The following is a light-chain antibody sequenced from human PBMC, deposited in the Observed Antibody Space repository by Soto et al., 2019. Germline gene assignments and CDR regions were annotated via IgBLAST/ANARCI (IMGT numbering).Light chain of an antibody. CDR1: QDISNY. V-gene: IGKV1-33*01. Sequence: DIQMTQSPASLSASVGDRVTITCQASQDISNYLNWYQQKPGKAPKLLIYDASNLETGVPSRFSGSGSGTDFTFTISSLQPEDIATYYCQQYDNPSFGGGTKVDI. CDR2: DAS. CDR3: QQYDNPS. J-gene: IGKJ4*01.